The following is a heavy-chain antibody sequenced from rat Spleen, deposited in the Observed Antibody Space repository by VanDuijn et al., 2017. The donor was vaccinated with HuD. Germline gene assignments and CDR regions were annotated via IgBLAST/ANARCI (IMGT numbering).Heavy chain of an antibody. CDR3: SRDGDSSWFAY. V-gene: IGHV2S12*01. J-gene: IGHJ3*01. Sequence: QVQLKESGPGLVQPSQTLSLTCTVSGLSLTSNGVSWVRQPPGKGLEWIAAISSGGSTYYNSTLKYRLSISSDTSKSQVVLKMNRLQTEDTASYVCSRDGDSSWFAYWGQGALVTVSS. CDR2: ISSGGST. CDR1: GLSLTSNG. D-gene: IGHD1-2*01.